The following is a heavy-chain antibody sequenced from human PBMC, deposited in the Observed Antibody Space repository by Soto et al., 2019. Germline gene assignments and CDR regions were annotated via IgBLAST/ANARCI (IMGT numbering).Heavy chain of an antibody. J-gene: IGHJ3*02. CDR2: ISSSSSTI. CDR1: GFTFSSYS. V-gene: IGHV3-48*02. D-gene: IGHD5-18*01. Sequence: EVQLVESGGGLVQPGGSLRLSCAASGFTFSSYSMNWVRQAPGKGLEWVSYISSSSSTIYYADSVKGRFTISRDNAKNSLYLQMNSLRDEDTAVYYCARLSTWIQLWSDAFDIWGQGTMVTVSS. CDR3: ARLSTWIQLWSDAFDI.